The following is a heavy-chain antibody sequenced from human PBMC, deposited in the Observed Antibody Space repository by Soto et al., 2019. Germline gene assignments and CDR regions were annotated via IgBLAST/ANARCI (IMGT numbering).Heavy chain of an antibody. J-gene: IGHJ4*02. V-gene: IGHV1-69*06. CDR1: GDTFSTYS. CDR3: ARERSRYDRSGYYRPDY. CDR2: IIPILGTP. Sequence: QVQLVQYGAEVKKPGSSVNVSCKVSGDTFSTYSISWVRQAPGQGLEWLGGIIPILGTPSYAQRFQDRVTITADKSTSTAYMELSSLRSEDTAVYYCARERSRYDRSGYYRPDYWGQGTLVTVSS. D-gene: IGHD3-22*01.